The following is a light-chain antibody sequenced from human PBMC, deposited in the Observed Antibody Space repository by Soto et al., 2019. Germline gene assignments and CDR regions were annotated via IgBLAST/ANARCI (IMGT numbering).Light chain of an antibody. Sequence: DIQMTQSPSFLSASVGDRVTITCRASQAISNYLNWYQQKPGKAPNLLIFGAKTLQSGVPSRFSGSGYGTDFTLTISSLQPEDFATYYCQQSYSTPWTFGQGTKVDIK. CDR1: QAISNY. CDR2: GAK. CDR3: QQSYSTPWT. V-gene: IGKV1-39*01. J-gene: IGKJ1*01.